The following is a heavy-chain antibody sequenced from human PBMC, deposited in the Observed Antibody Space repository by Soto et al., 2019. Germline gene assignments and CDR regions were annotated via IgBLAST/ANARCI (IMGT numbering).Heavy chain of an antibody. CDR2: IYHSGST. CDR1: GGSISSGGYS. D-gene: IGHD2-15*01. V-gene: IGHV4-30-2*01. J-gene: IGHJ3*02. CDR3: ASPTLRSAFDAFDI. Sequence: QLQLQESGSGLVKLSQTLSLTCAVSGGSISSGGYSWSWIRQPPGKGLEWIGYIYHSGSTYYNPSLKSRVTISVDRSKNQFSLKLSSVTAADTAVYYCASPTLRSAFDAFDIWGQGTMVTVSS.